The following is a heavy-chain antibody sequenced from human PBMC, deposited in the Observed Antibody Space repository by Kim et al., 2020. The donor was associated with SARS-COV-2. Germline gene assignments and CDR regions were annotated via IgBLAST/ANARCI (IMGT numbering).Heavy chain of an antibody. V-gene: IGHV3-30*18. J-gene: IGHJ3*01. D-gene: IGHD3-16*02. Sequence: GSLRLSCAASGFTFSSYGMHWVRQAPGKGLEWVAVISYDGSNKYYADSVKGRFTISRDNSKNTLYLQMNSLRAEDTAVYYCAKNYYDYIWGSYRKDAFD. CDR3: AKNYYDYIWGSYRKDAFD. CDR2: ISYDGSNK. CDR1: GFTFSSYG.